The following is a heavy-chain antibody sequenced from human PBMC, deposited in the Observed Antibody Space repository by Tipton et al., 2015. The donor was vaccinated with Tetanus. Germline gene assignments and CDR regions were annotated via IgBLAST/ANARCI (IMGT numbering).Heavy chain of an antibody. CDR2: VDDSGST. CDR1: GASISSGGYF. CDR3: VNFATS. V-gene: IGHV4-31*03. J-gene: IGHJ5*02. Sequence: TLSLTCSVSGASISSGGYFWNWVRQHPEKGLEWIGEVDDSGSTNYSPSLKSRVTISLDTSKNEFSLTLSSVTAADTAVYYCVNFATSWGQGTLVTVSS.